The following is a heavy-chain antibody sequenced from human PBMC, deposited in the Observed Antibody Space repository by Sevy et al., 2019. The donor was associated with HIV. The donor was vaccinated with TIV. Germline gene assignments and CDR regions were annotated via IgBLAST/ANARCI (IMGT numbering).Heavy chain of an antibody. CDR2: IWNDGSNI. CDR1: GFTFSNHG. V-gene: IGHV3-33*01. D-gene: IGHD3-3*01. Sequence: GGSLRLCCTASGFTFSNHGMHWVRQAPGKGPEWVAIIWNDGSNIYYADSAKGRFNISKDNSSNKLYLQMYDLRPEDTAVYYCVRESSHDFWSGYWGYLDYWGQGTLVTVSS. J-gene: IGHJ4*02. CDR3: VRESSHDFWSGYWGYLDY.